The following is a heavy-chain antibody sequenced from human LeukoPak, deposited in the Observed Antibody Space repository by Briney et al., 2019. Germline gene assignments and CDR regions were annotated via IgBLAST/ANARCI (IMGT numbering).Heavy chain of an antibody. CDR1: GYSFTSYW. V-gene: IGHV5-51*01. J-gene: IGHJ6*03. CDR2: VYPGDSDT. Sequence: GESLKISCKGSGYSFTSYWIGWVRQMPGKGLEWMGIVYPGDSDTRYSPSFQGQVTISADKSISTAYLQWSSLKASDTAMYYCARRGSSSGSHYYYMDVWGKGTTVTVSS. CDR3: ARRGSSSGSHYYYMDV. D-gene: IGHD6-6*01.